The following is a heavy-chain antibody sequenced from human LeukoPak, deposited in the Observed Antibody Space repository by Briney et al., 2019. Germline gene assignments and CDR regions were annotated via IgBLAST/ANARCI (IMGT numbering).Heavy chain of an antibody. J-gene: IGHJ5*02. D-gene: IGHD2-2*01. Sequence: KSSETLSLTCTVSGGSISSYYWSWIRQPPGKGLEWIGYIYTSGSTNYNPSLKSRFTISVDTSKNQFSLKLSSVTAADTAVYYCARHIVVVPAAIGGWFDPWGQGTLVTVSS. CDR2: IYTSGST. CDR3: ARHIVVVPAAIGGWFDP. V-gene: IGHV4-4*09. CDR1: GGSISSYY.